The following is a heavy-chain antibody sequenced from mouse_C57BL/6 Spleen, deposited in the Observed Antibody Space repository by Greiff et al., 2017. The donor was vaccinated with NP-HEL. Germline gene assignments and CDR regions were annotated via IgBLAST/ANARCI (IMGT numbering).Heavy chain of an antibody. CDR1: GFTFSSYA. CDR2: ISDGGSYT. D-gene: IGHD1-1*01. CDR3: AREEDYGSSYAMDY. V-gene: IGHV5-4*01. Sequence: EVKLMESGGGLVKPGGSLKLSCAASGFTFSSYAMSWVRQTPEKRLEWVATISDGGSYTYYPDNVKGRFTISRDNAKNNLYLQMSHLKSEDTAMYYCAREEDYGSSYAMDYWGQGTSVTVSS. J-gene: IGHJ4*01.